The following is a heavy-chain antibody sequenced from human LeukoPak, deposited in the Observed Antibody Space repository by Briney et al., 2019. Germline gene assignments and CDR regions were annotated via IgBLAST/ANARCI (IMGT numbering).Heavy chain of an antibody. CDR1: GFTFSSYA. D-gene: IGHD1-26*01. Sequence: GGSLRLSCAASGFTFSSYAMHWVRQAPGKGLEWVAVISYDGSNKYYADSVKGQFTISRDNSKNTLYLQMNSLRAEDTAVYYCARGPVGATLSYWGQGTLVTVSS. V-gene: IGHV3-30-3*01. J-gene: IGHJ4*02. CDR2: ISYDGSNK. CDR3: ARGPVGATLSY.